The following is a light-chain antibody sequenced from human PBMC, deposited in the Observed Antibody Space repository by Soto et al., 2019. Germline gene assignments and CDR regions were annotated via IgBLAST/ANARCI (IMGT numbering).Light chain of an antibody. V-gene: IGKV3D-15*01. Sequence: EVVLTQSPGTLSLSPGERATLSCRGSQSIDNNYLAWYQQRPGQAPRLLIYGSSDRATGIPDRFSGSGSGTDFTLTISSLQSEDFAVYYCQQYNNWPPWTFGQGTKVEIK. J-gene: IGKJ1*01. CDR1: QSIDNNY. CDR2: GSS. CDR3: QQYNNWPPWT.